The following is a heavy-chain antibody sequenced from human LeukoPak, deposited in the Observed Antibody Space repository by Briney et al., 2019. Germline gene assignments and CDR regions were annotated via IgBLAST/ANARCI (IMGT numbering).Heavy chain of an antibody. J-gene: IGHJ6*03. V-gene: IGHV3-21*01. Sequence: PGGSLRLSCAASGFTFSSYSMNWVRQAPGKGLEWVLSISSSSSYIYYADSVKGRFTISRDNAKNSLYLQMNSLRAEDTAVYYCARDPVDLWFGEFPYYYMDVWGKGTTVTISS. D-gene: IGHD3-10*01. CDR1: GFTFSSYS. CDR2: ISSSSSYI. CDR3: ARDPVDLWFGEFPYYYMDV.